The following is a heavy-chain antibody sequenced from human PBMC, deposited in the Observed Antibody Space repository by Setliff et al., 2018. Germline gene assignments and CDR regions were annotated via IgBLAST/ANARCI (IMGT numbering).Heavy chain of an antibody. V-gene: IGHV1-69*05. CDR2: TIPMFGST. CDR3: ARGRGAAAAYYYYYYMDV. D-gene: IGHD6-13*01. J-gene: IGHJ6*03. Sequence: SVKVSCKASGDTFSSYGISWVRQAPGQGLEWMGGTIPMFGSTSYAQKFQGRVTIITDESTTTAYMELSSLGSEDTAVYYCARGRGAAAAYYYYYYMDVWGKGTTVTVSS. CDR1: GDTFSSYG.